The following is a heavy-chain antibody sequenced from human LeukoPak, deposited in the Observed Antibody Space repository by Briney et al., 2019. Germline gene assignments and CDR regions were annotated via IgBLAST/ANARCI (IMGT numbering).Heavy chain of an antibody. Sequence: GGSLRLSCAASGFTFSSYGMHWVRQAPGKGLEWVAVISYDGSNKYYADSVKGRFTISRDNSKNTLYLQMNSLRAEDTAVYYFAKSSEPYYYDSSGPPPDYWGQGTLVTVSS. CDR1: GFTFSSYG. CDR2: ISYDGSNK. D-gene: IGHD3-22*01. CDR3: AKSSEPYYYDSSGPPPDY. J-gene: IGHJ4*02. V-gene: IGHV3-30*18.